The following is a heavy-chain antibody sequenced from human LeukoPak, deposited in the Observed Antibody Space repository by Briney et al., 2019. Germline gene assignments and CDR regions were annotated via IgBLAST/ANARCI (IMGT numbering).Heavy chain of an antibody. Sequence: GGSLRLSCAASGFLFSRYAMSWVRQTPARGLEWVSSLRGNGETSYADSVKGRFTLSRDDSRNTVYLQLNNLRVEDTAIYYCAKANWVSDADAVWWGQGTLVTVSS. CDR1: GFLFSRYA. J-gene: IGHJ4*02. CDR3: AKANWVSDADAVW. D-gene: IGHD3-16*01. V-gene: IGHV3-23*01. CDR2: LRGNGET.